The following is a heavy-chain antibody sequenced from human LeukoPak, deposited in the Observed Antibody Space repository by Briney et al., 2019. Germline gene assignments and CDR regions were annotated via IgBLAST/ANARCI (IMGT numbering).Heavy chain of an antibody. CDR2: IIPIFGTA. J-gene: IGHJ4*02. Sequence: GASVKVSCKASGGTFSSYAISWVRQAPGQGLEWMGRIIPIFGTANYAQKFQGRVTITTDESTSTAYMELSSLRSEDTAVYYCARHQTDYDFWSDYSSPIDYWGQGTLVTVSS. CDR1: GGTFSSYA. V-gene: IGHV1-69*05. CDR3: ARHQTDYDFWSDYSSPIDY. D-gene: IGHD3-3*01.